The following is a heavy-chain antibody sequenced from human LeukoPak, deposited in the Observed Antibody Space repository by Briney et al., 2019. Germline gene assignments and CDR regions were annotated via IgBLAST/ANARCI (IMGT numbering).Heavy chain of an antibody. V-gene: IGHV1-8*01. CDR2: MNPNSGNT. J-gene: IGHJ6*02. D-gene: IGHD6-13*01. Sequence: ASVKVSCKASGYTFTSYDINWVRQATGQGLEWMGWMNPNSGNTGYAQKFQGRVTMTRNTSISTAYMELSSLRSEDTAVYYCATEEGSYSSSWYDYYYYGMDVWGQGTTVTVSS. CDR1: GYTFTSYD. CDR3: ATEEGSYSSSWYDYYYYGMDV.